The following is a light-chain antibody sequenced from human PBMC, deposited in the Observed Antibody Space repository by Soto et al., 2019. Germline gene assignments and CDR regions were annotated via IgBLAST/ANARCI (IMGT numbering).Light chain of an antibody. CDR3: QQYGSSGT. J-gene: IGKJ1*01. V-gene: IGKV3-20*01. CDR2: GAS. Sequence: IVLTQSPGTLSLSPGERATLSCRASQSVSNNYLAWYQQTAGQAPRLLNYGASNRATGTPDRFGGSGSGTVFPPTISRQEAEDFAVYYCQQYGSSGTFGQGTKVDIK. CDR1: QSVSNNY.